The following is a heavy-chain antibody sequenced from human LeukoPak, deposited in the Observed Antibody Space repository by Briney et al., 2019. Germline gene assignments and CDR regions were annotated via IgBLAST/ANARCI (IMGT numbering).Heavy chain of an antibody. CDR3: ARYSGCASDYGDFPASPDDY. CDR2: ISSSSSYI. Sequence: GGSLRLSCAASGFTFSSYSMNWVRQAPGKGLEWVSSISSSSSYIYYADSVKGRFTISRDNAKNSLYLQMNSLRAEDTAVYYCARYSGCASDYGDFPASPDDYWGQGTLVTVSS. D-gene: IGHD4-17*01. V-gene: IGHV3-21*01. J-gene: IGHJ4*02. CDR1: GFTFSSYS.